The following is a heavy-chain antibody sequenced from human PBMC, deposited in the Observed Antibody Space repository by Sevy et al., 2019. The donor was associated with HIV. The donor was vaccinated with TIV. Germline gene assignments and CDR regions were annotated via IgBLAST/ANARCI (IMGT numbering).Heavy chain of an antibody. V-gene: IGHV3-11*01. D-gene: IGHD3-22*01. CDR1: GFTFSDYY. CDR2: ISRSGSTI. Sequence: GESLKISCAASGFTFSDYYMSWIRQAPGKGLEWVSYISRSGSTINYTVSVKGRFTISRDNAKNSLYLQINSLRAEDTAGYYCARENTMIEEPGWFDPWGQGTLVTVSS. J-gene: IGHJ5*02. CDR3: ARENTMIEEPGWFDP.